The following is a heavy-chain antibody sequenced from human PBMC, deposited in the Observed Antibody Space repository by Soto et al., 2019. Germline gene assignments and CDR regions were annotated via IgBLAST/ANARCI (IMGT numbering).Heavy chain of an antibody. Sequence: GSLRLSCAASGFTFSSYAMSWVRQAPGKGLEWVSAISGSGGSTYYADSVKGRFTISRDNSKNTLYLQMNSLRAEDTAVYYCAKEGWDCSSTSCYLDYYYGMDVWGQGTTVTVSS. J-gene: IGHJ6*02. D-gene: IGHD2-2*01. CDR2: ISGSGGST. V-gene: IGHV3-23*01. CDR1: GFTFSSYA. CDR3: AKEGWDCSSTSCYLDYYYGMDV.